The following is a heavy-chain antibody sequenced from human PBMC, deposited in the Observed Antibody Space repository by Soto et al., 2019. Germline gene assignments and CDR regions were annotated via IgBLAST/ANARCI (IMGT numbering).Heavy chain of an antibody. Sequence: PGGSLRLSCAASGFTFSSYAMSWVRRAPGKGLEWVSAISGSGGSTYYADSVKGRFTISRDNSKNTLYLQMNSLRAEDTAVYYCAKGAGVAGRQARDYWGQGTLVTVSS. J-gene: IGHJ4*02. CDR1: GFTFSSYA. D-gene: IGHD6-19*01. V-gene: IGHV3-23*01. CDR2: ISGSGGST. CDR3: AKGAGVAGRQARDY.